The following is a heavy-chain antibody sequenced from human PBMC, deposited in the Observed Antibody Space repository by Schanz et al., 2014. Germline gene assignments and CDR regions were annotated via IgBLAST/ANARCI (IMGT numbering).Heavy chain of an antibody. D-gene: IGHD4-17*01. J-gene: IGHJ3*02. V-gene: IGHV4-31*03. Sequence: QVQLQESGPGLVKPSQTLSLTCTVSGGSVSSGGDYWSWIRQHPGKGLEWIGEIYHTGSTNYNPSLKSRVTISVDKPKKQFSLKVTSMTAADTAVYYCARDRGHGDLPGDIWGQGTMVTVSS. CDR1: GGSVSSGGDY. CDR3: ARDRGHGDLPGDI. CDR2: IYHTGST.